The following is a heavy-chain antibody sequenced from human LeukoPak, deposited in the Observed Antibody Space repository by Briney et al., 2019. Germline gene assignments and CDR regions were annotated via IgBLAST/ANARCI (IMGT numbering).Heavy chain of an antibody. CDR3: AKDLWAAAGTEGYFDL. J-gene: IGHJ2*01. V-gene: IGHV3-30*18. CDR1: GFTFSNSG. CDR2: ISYDGSNK. Sequence: GGSLRLSCAASGFTFSNSGIHWVRQGPGKGLEWVAVISYDGSNKYYADSVKGRFTISRDNSKNTLYLQMSSLRAEDTAVYYCAKDLWAAAGTEGYFDLWGRGTLVTVSS. D-gene: IGHD6-13*01.